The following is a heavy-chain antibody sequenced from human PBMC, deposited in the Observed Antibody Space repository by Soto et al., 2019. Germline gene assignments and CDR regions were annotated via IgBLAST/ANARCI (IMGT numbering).Heavy chain of an antibody. CDR2: IYYSGST. Sequence: SETLSLTCTVSGGSISSYYWSWIRQPPGKGLEWIGYIYYSGSTNYNPSLKSRVTISVDTSKNQFSLKLSSVTAADTAVYYCARGLLERRYFDYWGQGTLVTVSS. V-gene: IGHV4-59*12. J-gene: IGHJ4*02. D-gene: IGHD1-1*01. CDR1: GGSISSYY. CDR3: ARGLLERRYFDY.